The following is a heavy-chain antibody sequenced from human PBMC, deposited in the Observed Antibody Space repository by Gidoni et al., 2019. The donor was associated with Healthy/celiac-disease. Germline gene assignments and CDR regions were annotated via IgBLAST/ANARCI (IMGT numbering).Heavy chain of an antibody. Sequence: QVQLQQWGAGLLKPSETLSLTCPVYGGSFSGYYWSWIRQPPGKGLEWIGEINHSGSTNYNPSLKSRVTISVDTSKNQFSLKLSSVTAADTAVYYCARRRATVTWAFDIWGQGTMVTVSS. CDR3: ARRRATVTWAFDI. CDR1: GGSFSGYY. J-gene: IGHJ3*02. D-gene: IGHD4-17*01. V-gene: IGHV4-34*01. CDR2: INHSGST.